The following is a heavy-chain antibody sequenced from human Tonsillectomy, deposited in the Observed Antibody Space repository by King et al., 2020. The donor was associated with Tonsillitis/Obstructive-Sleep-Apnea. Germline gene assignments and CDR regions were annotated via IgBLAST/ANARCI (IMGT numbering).Heavy chain of an antibody. CDR3: AKDGAAYSSSGGYAY. CDR2: ISGSGSST. Sequence: VQLVESGGGLVQPGGSLRLSCAASGFTFSSYAMNWVRQAPGKGLEWVSAISGSGSSTYYADSVKGRFTISRDNSKNTLYPQMNSLRAEDTAVYYCAKDGAAYSSSGGYAYWGQGTLVTVSS. J-gene: IGHJ4*02. D-gene: IGHD6-6*01. V-gene: IGHV3-23*04. CDR1: GFTFSSYA.